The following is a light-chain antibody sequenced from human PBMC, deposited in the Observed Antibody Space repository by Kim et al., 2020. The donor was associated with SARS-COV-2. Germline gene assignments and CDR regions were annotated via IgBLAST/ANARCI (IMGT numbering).Light chain of an antibody. CDR3: QQRSSWPET. Sequence: SLSPGERATLSCRASQSVSSYLAWYQQKRGQAPRLLIYDASNRAPGIPARFSGSGSGTDFTLTINSLEPEDFAVYYCQQRSSWPETFGQGTKLEI. CDR2: DAS. CDR1: QSVSSY. J-gene: IGKJ2*01. V-gene: IGKV3-11*01.